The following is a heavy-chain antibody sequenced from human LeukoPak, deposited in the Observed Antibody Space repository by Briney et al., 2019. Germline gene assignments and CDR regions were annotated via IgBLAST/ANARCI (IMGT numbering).Heavy chain of an antibody. CDR2: VGGDGRT. J-gene: IGHJ4*02. V-gene: IGHV3-23*01. Sequence: GGSLRLSCAASGFSFSPNAMSWFRQAPGGGLEWVAGVGGDGRTHYTDPVRGRFTISRDNSKNTLHLEMNSLRVDDTAIYYCAKDMSWWVTVDFWGQGALVTVSS. CDR1: GFSFSPNA. D-gene: IGHD2-21*02. CDR3: AKDMSWWVTVDF.